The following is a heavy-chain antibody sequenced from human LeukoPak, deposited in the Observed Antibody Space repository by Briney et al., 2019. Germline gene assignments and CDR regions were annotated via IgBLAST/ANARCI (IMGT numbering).Heavy chain of an antibody. CDR3: ARHSSDWYAFDY. V-gene: IGHV4-61*02. D-gene: IGHD6-19*01. J-gene: IGHJ4*02. Sequence: SETLSLTCTVSGGSINNGGYYWHLIRQPAGKGLEWIGRIYTSGSTNYNPSLKSRVIISVDTSKNQFSLKLSSVTAADTALYYCARHSSDWYAFDYWGQGTLVTVSS. CDR2: IYTSGST. CDR1: GGSINNGGYY.